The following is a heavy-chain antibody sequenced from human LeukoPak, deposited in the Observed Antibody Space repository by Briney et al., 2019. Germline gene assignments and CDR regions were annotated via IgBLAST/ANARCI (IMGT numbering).Heavy chain of an antibody. V-gene: IGHV3-53*01. CDR2: IYSGGNT. CDR1: GFTVSSNY. D-gene: IGHD1-1*01. CDR3: AREVLKGTYYYYYGMDV. J-gene: IGHJ6*02. Sequence: GGSLRLSCAASGFTVSSNYMSWVRQAPGKGLEWVSLIYSGGNTYYADSVKGRFTISRDNSKNTLYLQMNSLRAEDTAVYYCAREVLKGTYYYYYGMDVWGQGTTVTVSS.